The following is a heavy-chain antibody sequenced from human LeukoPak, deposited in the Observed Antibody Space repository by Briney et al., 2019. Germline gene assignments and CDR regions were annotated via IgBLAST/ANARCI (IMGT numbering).Heavy chain of an antibody. CDR3: ARDRAIFGVVTHNYFDY. J-gene: IGHJ4*02. Sequence: GASVKVSCKASGYTFTSYYMHWVRQAPGQGLEWMGIINPSGGSTSYAQKFQGRVTMTRDTSTSTVYMELSSLRSEDTAVYYCARDRAIFGVVTHNYFDYWGQGTLVTVPS. CDR1: GYTFTSYY. V-gene: IGHV1-46*01. D-gene: IGHD3-3*01. CDR2: INPSGGST.